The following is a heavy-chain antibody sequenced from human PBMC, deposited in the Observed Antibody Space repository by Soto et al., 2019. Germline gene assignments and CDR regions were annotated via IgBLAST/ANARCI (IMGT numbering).Heavy chain of an antibody. CDR3: AGEGAVYFFDS. CDR1: GFTFSDPY. Sequence: EVQLVESGGDLVQPGGSLRLSCVASGFTFSDPYMDWVRQAPGKGLEWVGRIRNKANNYTTEYAASVKGRFSISRDDSQNSLYLQLNSLKTEDTAVYFCAGEGAVYFFDSWGRGTPVTVSS. D-gene: IGHD3-16*01. J-gene: IGHJ4*02. CDR2: IRNKANNYTT. V-gene: IGHV3-72*01.